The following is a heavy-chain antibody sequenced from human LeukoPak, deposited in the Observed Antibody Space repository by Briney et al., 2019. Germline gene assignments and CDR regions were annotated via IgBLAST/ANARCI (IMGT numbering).Heavy chain of an antibody. J-gene: IGHJ4*02. Sequence: GGSLRLSRAASGFTFSSYSMNWVRQAPGKGLEWVSSISSSSSYIYYADSVKGRFTISRDNAKNSLYLQMNSLGAEDTAVYYCARTGLSSGWLDYWGQGTLVTVSS. D-gene: IGHD6-19*01. V-gene: IGHV3-21*01. CDR3: ARTGLSSGWLDY. CDR2: ISSSSSYI. CDR1: GFTFSSYS.